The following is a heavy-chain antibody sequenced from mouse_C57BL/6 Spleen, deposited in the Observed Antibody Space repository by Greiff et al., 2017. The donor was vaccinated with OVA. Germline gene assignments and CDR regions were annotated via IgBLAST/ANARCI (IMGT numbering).Heavy chain of an antibody. CDR1: GYSFTDYN. CDR3: SIITTGGYYAMDY. D-gene: IGHD1-1*01. J-gene: IGHJ4*01. Sequence: EVQLQQSGPELVKPGASVKISCKASGYSFTDYNMNWVKQSNGKSLEWIGVINPNYGTTSYNQKFKGKATLTVDQSSSTAYMQLNSLTSEDSAVYYCSIITTGGYYAMDYWGQGTSVTVSS. CDR2: INPNYGTT. V-gene: IGHV1-39*01.